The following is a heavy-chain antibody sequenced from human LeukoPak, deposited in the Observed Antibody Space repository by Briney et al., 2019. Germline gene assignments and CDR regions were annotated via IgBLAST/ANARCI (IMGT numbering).Heavy chain of an antibody. V-gene: IGHV1-2*02. CDR1: GYTFTGYY. CDR3: ARGLFTLYGGNSGFHFDY. Sequence: GASVKVSCKASGYTFTGYYMHWVRQAPGQGLEWMGWINPNSGVTNYAQKLQGRVTMTRDTSISTAYMELSSLRSDDTAVYYCARGLFTLYGGNSGFHFDYWGQGALVTVSS. D-gene: IGHD4-23*01. J-gene: IGHJ4*02. CDR2: INPNSGVT.